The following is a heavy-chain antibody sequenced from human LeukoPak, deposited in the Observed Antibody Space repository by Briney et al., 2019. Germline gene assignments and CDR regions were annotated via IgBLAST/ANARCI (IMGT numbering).Heavy chain of an antibody. CDR2: ISWNSGSI. CDR1: GFTFDDYA. V-gene: IGHV3-9*01. D-gene: IGHD1-7*01. CDR3: AKDPQGGTLRRNWFDP. Sequence: GGSLRLSCAASGFTFDDYAMHWVRQAPGKGLERVSGISWNSGSIGYADSVKGRFTISRDNAKNSLYLQMNSLRAEDTALYYCAKDPQGGTLRRNWFDPWGQGTLVTVSS. J-gene: IGHJ5*02.